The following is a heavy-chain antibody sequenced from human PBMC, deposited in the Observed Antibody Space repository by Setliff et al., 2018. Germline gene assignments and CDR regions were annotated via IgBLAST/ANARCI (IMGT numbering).Heavy chain of an antibody. D-gene: IGHD1-1*01. V-gene: IGHV4-4*07. CDR1: GGSISSYY. Sequence: SETLSLTCTVSGGSISSYYWNWIRQPAGKGLEWIGNIYTNGGTDYSPSLRSRVTISLGTSKNQFSLQLTSVTAADTAIYYCARSDDNFQYPDYWGQGTLVTVSS. CDR3: ARSDDNFQYPDY. CDR2: IYTNGGT. J-gene: IGHJ4*01.